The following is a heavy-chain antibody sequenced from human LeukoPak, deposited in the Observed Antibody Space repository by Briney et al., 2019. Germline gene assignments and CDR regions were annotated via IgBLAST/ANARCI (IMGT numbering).Heavy chain of an antibody. CDR2: ISGSGGST. CDR3: AKSSKGRYFFDY. J-gene: IGHJ4*02. Sequence: PGGSLRLSCAASGFTLSSYAMSWVRQAPGKGLEWVSAISGSGGSTYYADSVKGRFTISRDNSKNTLYLQMNSLRAEDTAVYYCAKSSKGRYFFDYWGQGTLVTVSS. CDR1: GFTLSSYA. D-gene: IGHD2/OR15-2a*01. V-gene: IGHV3-23*01.